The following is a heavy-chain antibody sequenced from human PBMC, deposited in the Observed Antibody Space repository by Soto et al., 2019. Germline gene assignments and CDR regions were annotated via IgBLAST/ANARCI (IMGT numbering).Heavy chain of an antibody. D-gene: IGHD2-2*01. CDR1: GGPFHSSA. Sequence: SVKVSFKVSGGPFHSSAINWLRQAPGQGLEWMGGITPISDSANYAQNFQGRVTITADVYTTTAYMEVNSLTSEDTAVFYCAIAPNSKHQLTRYWGQGTLVTVSS. CDR2: ITPISDSA. CDR3: AIAPNSKHQLTRY. V-gene: IGHV1-69*13. J-gene: IGHJ4*02.